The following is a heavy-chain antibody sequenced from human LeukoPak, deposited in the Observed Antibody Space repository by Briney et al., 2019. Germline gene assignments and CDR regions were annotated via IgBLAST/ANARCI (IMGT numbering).Heavy chain of an antibody. CDR1: GFTFSNYP. Sequence: GRSLRLSCAASGFTFSNYPMHWVRQAPGKGLEWVAVTSYDERNKFYADSVRGRFTISRDNTKKMLYLQMNSLRAEDTAVYYCARDVLGLGQAFDYWGQGTLVTVSS. D-gene: IGHD7-27*01. J-gene: IGHJ4*02. V-gene: IGHV3-30-3*01. CDR2: TSYDERNK. CDR3: ARDVLGLGQAFDY.